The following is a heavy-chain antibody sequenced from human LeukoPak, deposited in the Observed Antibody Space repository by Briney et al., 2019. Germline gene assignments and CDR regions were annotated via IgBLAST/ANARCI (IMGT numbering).Heavy chain of an antibody. CDR3: TTDRAVAGTGFDC. Sequence: GGSVSLLCGAWGFSFSIVWVMGPRVARGGAVECVGRIKSKTDGGTTDYAAHVKGRFTISRDDSKDTLYLQMNSLKTEDTAVYYCTTDRAVAGTGFDCWGQGTLVTVSS. CDR2: IKSKTDGGTT. V-gene: IGHV3-15*01. CDR1: GFSFSIVW. J-gene: IGHJ4*02. D-gene: IGHD6-19*01.